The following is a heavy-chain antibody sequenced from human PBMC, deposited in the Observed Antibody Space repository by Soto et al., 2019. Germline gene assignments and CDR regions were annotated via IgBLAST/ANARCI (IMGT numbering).Heavy chain of an antibody. V-gene: IGHV4-31*03. CDR1: GGSISSGGYY. Sequence: SETLSLTCTVSGGSISSGGYYWSWIRQHPWKGLEWIGYIYYSGSTYYNPSLKSRVTISVDTSKNQFSLKLSSVTAADTAVYYCARVVQGHLLYFDYGGQGXLFTVSS. D-gene: IGHD3-10*01. CDR2: IYYSGST. CDR3: ARVVQGHLLYFDY. J-gene: IGHJ4*02.